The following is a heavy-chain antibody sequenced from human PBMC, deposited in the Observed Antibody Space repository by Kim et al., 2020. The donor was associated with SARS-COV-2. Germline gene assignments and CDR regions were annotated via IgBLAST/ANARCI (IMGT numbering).Heavy chain of an antibody. CDR1: GFTFSNAW. J-gene: IGHJ5*02. CDR3: TLEYYYGWFDP. V-gene: IGHV3-15*01. CDR2: IKSKTDGGTT. Sequence: GGSLRLSCAASGFTFSNAWMSWVRQAPGKGLEWVGRIKSKTDGGTTDYAAPVKGRFTISRDDSKNTLYLQMNSLKTEDTAVYYCTLEYYYGWFDPWGQGTLVTVSS. D-gene: IGHD3-10*01.